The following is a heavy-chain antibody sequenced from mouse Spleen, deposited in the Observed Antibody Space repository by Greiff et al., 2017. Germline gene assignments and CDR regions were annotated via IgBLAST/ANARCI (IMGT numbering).Heavy chain of an antibody. Sequence: VQLQQSGPELVKPGASVKISCKASGYSFTDYNMNWVKQSNGKSLEWIGVINPNYGTTSYNQKFKGKATLTVDQSSSTAYMQLNSLTSEDSAVYYCASLITTVVARYWYFDVWGAGTTVTVSS. CDR1: GYSFTDYN. J-gene: IGHJ1*01. V-gene: IGHV1-39*01. D-gene: IGHD1-1*01. CDR3: ASLITTVVARYWYFDV. CDR2: INPNYGTT.